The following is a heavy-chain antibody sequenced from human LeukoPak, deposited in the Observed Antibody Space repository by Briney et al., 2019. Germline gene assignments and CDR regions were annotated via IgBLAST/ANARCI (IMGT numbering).Heavy chain of an antibody. CDR2: FDPEDGET. V-gene: IGHV1-24*01. D-gene: IGHD2-2*01. J-gene: IGHJ5*02. CDR3: ATVSDIVVVPAARKLGFDP. Sequence: ASVKVSCKVSGYTLTELSMHWVRQAPGKGLEWMGGFDPEDGETIYAQKFQGRVTMTEDTSTDTAYMELSSLRSEDTAVYYCATVSDIVVVPAARKLGFDPWGQGTLVTVSS. CDR1: GYTLTELS.